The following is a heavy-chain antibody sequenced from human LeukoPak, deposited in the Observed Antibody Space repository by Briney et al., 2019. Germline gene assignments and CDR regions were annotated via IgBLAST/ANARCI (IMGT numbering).Heavy chain of an antibody. CDR2: IYPGDSDT. V-gene: IGHV5-51*01. J-gene: IGHJ4*02. D-gene: IGHD3-10*01. CDR1: GYSFTTNW. CDR3: ARTITMVRGVIIYPNYFDY. Sequence: GESLKISCKGSGYSFTTNWIGWVRQLPGKGLEWMGIIYPGDSDTKYSPSLQGQVTISADKSISTAYLQWSSLKASDTAMYYCARTITMVRGVIIYPNYFDYWGQGTLVTVSS.